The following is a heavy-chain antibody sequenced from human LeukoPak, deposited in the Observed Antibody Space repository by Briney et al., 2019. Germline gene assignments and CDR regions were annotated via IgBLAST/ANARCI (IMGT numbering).Heavy chain of an antibody. CDR1: GDSISTSNSY. CDR2: IYYTGGT. V-gene: IGHV4-39*07. CDR3: ARAKGDY. J-gene: IGHJ4*02. Sequence: SETLSLTCTVSGDSISTSNSYWGWIRQPPGEGLEWIGSIYYTGGTYYNTSLKSRVTISVDTSKNQFSLKLSSVTAADTAVYYCARAKGDYWGQGTLVTVSS.